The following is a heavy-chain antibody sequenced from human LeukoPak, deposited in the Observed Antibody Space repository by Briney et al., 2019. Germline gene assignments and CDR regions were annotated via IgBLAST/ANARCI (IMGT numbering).Heavy chain of an antibody. CDR1: GGTISSSNHY. D-gene: IGHD3-10*01. CDR3: ARHRGYYGSGSKLDY. J-gene: IGHJ4*02. CDR2: IYYSGST. V-gene: IGHV4-39*01. Sequence: SETLSLTCTVSGGTISSSNHYWGWIRQPPGKGPEWIGSIYYSGSTYYNPSLKSRVTISVDTSKNQFSLKLSSVTATDTAVHYCARHRGYYGSGSKLDYWGQGTLITVSS.